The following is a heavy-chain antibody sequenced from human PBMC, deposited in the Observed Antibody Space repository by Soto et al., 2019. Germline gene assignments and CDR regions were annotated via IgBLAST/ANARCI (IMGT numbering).Heavy chain of an antibody. CDR3: ARDRIHLWYGWFGP. Sequence: QVQLVQSGAEVKKPGSSVKVSCKASGGTFSSYTISWVRQAPGQGLEWMGRIIPILGIANYAQKFQGRVTITADKSTSTSYMELSSLRSEDTRVYYWARDRIHLWYGWFGPWGQGTLVTVSS. D-gene: IGHD5-18*01. V-gene: IGHV1-69*08. CDR2: IIPILGIA. CDR1: GGTFSSYT. J-gene: IGHJ5*02.